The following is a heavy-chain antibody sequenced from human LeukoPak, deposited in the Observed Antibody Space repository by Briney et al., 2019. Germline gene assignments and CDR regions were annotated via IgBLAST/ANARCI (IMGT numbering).Heavy chain of an antibody. D-gene: IGHD1-26*01. CDR2: IYYSGST. V-gene: IGHV4-59*01. Sequence: SETLSLTCTVSGGSISSYYWSWIRQPPGKGLEWIGCIYYSGSTNYNPSLKSRVTISVDTSKNQFSLKLSSVTAADTAVYYCARGGYSGSYSWYSDYWGQGTLVTVSS. CDR1: GGSISSYY. CDR3: ARGGYSGSYSWYSDY. J-gene: IGHJ4*02.